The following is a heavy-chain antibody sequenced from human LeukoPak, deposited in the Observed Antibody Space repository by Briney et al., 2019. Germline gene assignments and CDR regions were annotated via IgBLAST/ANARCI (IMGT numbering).Heavy chain of an antibody. CDR1: GFTFSRYW. CDR3: AKPTTGNVKFDS. Sequence: PGGSLRLSCAASGFTFSRYWMTWFRQAPGKGLEWVAYLKPDGSAAYYMDSVRGRFTISRDNAKNSLYLQMSSLRVEDTAIYYCAKPTTGNVKFDSWGQGTLVTVSS. J-gene: IGHJ4*02. CDR2: LKPDGSAA. D-gene: IGHD1-1*01. V-gene: IGHV3-7*01.